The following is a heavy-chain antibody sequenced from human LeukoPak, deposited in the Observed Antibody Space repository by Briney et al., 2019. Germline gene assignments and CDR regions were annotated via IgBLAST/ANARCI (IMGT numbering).Heavy chain of an antibody. D-gene: IGHD6-19*01. J-gene: IGHJ6*03. CDR2: IRGSGDRT. CDR3: ARVGGSGWSYYYYMDV. CDR1: GFTFSSYA. V-gene: IGHV3-23*01. Sequence: GGSLRLSCAASGFTFSSYAMSWVRQAPGKGLEWVSAIRGSGDRTHYADSVKGRFTISRDNAKNSLYLQMNSLRAEDTAVYYCARVGGSGWSYYYYMDVWGKGTTVTISS.